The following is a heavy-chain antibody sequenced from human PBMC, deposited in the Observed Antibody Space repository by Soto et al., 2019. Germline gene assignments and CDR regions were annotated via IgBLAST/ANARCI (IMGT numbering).Heavy chain of an antibody. D-gene: IGHD2-15*01. CDR1: GYTFTSYG. Sequence: ASVKVSCKASGYTFTSYGISWVRQAPGQGLEWMGWISAYNGNTNYAQKLQGRVTMTTDTSTSTAYMELRSLRSDDTAVYYCARARSPVVVVAATEYNWFYPWGQGTLVTVSS. CDR3: ARARSPVVVVAATEYNWFYP. V-gene: IGHV1-18*01. CDR2: ISAYNGNT. J-gene: IGHJ5*02.